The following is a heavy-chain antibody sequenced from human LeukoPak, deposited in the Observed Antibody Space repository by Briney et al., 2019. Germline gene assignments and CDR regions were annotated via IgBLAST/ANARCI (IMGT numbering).Heavy chain of an antibody. CDR3: ARLPRYGGYDHFDY. CDR2: ICYRGTT. J-gene: IGHJ4*02. CDR1: GDSIDSYY. Sequence: KTSETLSLTCTVSGDSIDSYYWSWIRQPPGKGLEWIGYICYRGTTSYNPFLKSRVTISVDTSKNQFSLKLNSVTAADTAVYYCARLPRYGGYDHFDYWGQGILVIVSS. V-gene: IGHV4-59*12. D-gene: IGHD5-12*01.